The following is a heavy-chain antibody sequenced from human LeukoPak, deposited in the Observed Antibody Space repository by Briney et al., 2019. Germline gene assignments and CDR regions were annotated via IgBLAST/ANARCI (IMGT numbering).Heavy chain of an antibody. CDR2: INPNSGGT. CDR3: AREGHSHGFGYYYYYMDV. Sequence: ASVKVSCKASGYTFTGYYMHWVRQAPGQGLEWMGWINPNSGGTNYAQKFQGRVTMTRDTSISTAYMELSRLRSDDTAVYYCAREGHSHGFGYYYYYMDVWGKGTTVTVSS. V-gene: IGHV1-2*02. J-gene: IGHJ6*03. CDR1: GYTFTGYY. D-gene: IGHD5-18*01.